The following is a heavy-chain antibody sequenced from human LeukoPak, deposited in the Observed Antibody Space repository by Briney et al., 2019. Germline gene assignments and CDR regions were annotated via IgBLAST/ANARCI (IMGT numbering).Heavy chain of an antibody. Sequence: GGSLRLSCTTSGFIFGNYWMNWVRQAPGKGLEWVSAIIESGESTYYTDSVKGRFTISRDNSKNTLYLQMNSLRAEDTAFYYCANGSAQYYFDSWGQGTLVTVSS. V-gene: IGHV3-23*01. CDR3: ANGSAQYYFDS. CDR2: IIESGEST. D-gene: IGHD3-10*01. J-gene: IGHJ4*02. CDR1: GFIFGNYW.